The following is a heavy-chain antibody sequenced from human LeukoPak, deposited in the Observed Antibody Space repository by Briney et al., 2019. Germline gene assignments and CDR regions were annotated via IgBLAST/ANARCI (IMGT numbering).Heavy chain of an antibody. J-gene: IGHJ4*02. CDR2: ISYDGSNK. CDR1: GFTFSSYG. D-gene: IGHD3-10*01. V-gene: IGHV3-30*18. CDR3: AKDRGSGGYYIFDY. Sequence: GGSLRLSCAASGFTFSSYGMHWVRQAPGKGLEWVAVISYDGSNKYYADSVKGRFTISRDNSKNTLYLQMNSLRAEDTAVYYCAKDRGSGGYYIFDYWGQGTLVTVSS.